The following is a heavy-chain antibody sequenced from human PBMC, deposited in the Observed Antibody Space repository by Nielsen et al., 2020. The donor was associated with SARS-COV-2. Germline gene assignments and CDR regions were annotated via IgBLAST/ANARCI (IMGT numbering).Heavy chain of an antibody. CDR2: MSSSSNYI. D-gene: IGHD1-14*01. CDR3: ARVNHSSISA. J-gene: IGHJ5*02. Sequence: GGSLRLSCAASGFTFSSYSMTWVRQAPGKGLEWVSSMSSSSNYISYADSVKGRFTISRDNAQNSLYLQMNSLRAEDTAIYYCARVNHSSISAWGQGTLVTVSS. V-gene: IGHV3-21*01. CDR1: GFTFSSYS.